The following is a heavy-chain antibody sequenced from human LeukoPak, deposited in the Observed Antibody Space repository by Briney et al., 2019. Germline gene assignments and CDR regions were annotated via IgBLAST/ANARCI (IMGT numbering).Heavy chain of an antibody. Sequence: GGSLRLFCAASGFTFSSYSMNWVRQAPGKGLEWVSSISSSSSYIYYADSVKGRFTISRDNAKNSLYLQMNSLRAEDTAVYYCASSPRYCSGGSCYSTPFDYWGQGTLVTVSS. CDR1: GFTFSSYS. D-gene: IGHD2-15*01. V-gene: IGHV3-21*01. J-gene: IGHJ4*02. CDR3: ASSPRYCSGGSCYSTPFDY. CDR2: ISSSSSYI.